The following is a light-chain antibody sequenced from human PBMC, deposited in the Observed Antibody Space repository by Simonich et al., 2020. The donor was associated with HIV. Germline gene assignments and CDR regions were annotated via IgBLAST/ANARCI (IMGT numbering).Light chain of an antibody. CDR3: QQYNNWPLT. Sequence: DIVMTQSPDSLAVSLGERATINCKSSQSVLYSSNNKNYLAWYQQKPGQPPKLLIYWASTREAGVPDRFSGSGSGADFTLTISSLQAEDVAVYYCQQYNNWPLTFGQGTRLEMK. CDR2: WAS. J-gene: IGKJ5*01. CDR1: QSVLYSSNNKNY. V-gene: IGKV4-1*01.